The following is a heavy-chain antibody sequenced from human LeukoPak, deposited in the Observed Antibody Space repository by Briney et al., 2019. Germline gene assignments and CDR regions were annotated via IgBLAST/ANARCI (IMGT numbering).Heavy chain of an antibody. J-gene: IGHJ6*03. V-gene: IGHV4-39*07. Sequence: SETLSLTCTVSGGSISSSSYYWGWIRQPPGKGLEWIGEINHSGSTNYNPSLKSRVTISVDTSKNQFSLKLSSVTAADTAVYYCARDANIAAAGLYYYYYYMDVRGKGTTVTISS. D-gene: IGHD6-13*01. CDR1: GGSISSSSYY. CDR2: INHSGST. CDR3: ARDANIAAAGLYYYYYYMDV.